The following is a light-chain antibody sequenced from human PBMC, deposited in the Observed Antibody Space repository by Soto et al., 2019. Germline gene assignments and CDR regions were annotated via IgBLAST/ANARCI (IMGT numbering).Light chain of an antibody. CDR3: QPYDSYWT. Sequence: DIQMTQSPSTLSASIGDRVTITCRASQSISDWLAWHQQKPGKAPKLLIYKASSLESGVPSRFSGSGSGTEFTLTISSLQPDDFATYYCQPYDSYWTFGQGTKVEIK. J-gene: IGKJ1*01. V-gene: IGKV1-5*03. CDR2: KAS. CDR1: QSISDW.